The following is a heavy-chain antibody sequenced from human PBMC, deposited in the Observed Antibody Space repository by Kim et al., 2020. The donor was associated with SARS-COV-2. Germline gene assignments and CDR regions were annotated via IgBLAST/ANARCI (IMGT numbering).Heavy chain of an antibody. V-gene: IGHV3-49*03. CDR1: GFTFGDYA. D-gene: IGHD6-19*01. J-gene: IGHJ4*02. CDR2: IRSKDYGGTT. CDR3: TRDDGRYSSGWYYFDY. Sequence: GGSLRLSCTASGFTFGDYAMSWFRQAPGKGLEWVGFIRSKDYGGTTEYAASVKGRFTISRDDSKSIAYLQMNSLKTEDTAVYYCTRDDGRYSSGWYYFDYWGQGTLVTVSS.